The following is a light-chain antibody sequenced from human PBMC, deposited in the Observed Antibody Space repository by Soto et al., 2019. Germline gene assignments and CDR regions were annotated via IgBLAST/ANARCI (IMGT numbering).Light chain of an antibody. CDR3: AAWDDSLNGGV. CDR2: SNN. J-gene: IGLJ3*02. Sequence: QSALTQPPSASGTPGQRVTISCSGSSSNIGSNTVNWYQQLPGTAPKLLIYSNNQRPSGVPDRFSGSKSGTSASLAISGLQSEDEADEADYYCAAWDDSLNGGVFGGGTQLTVL. CDR1: SSNIGSNT. V-gene: IGLV1-44*01.